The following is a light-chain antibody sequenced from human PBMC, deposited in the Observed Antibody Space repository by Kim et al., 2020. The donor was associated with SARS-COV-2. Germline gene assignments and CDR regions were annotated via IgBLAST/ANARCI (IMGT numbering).Light chain of an antibody. CDR3: QAWDSSTVV. Sequence: SYELTQPPSVSVAPGQTASITCSGDKLGNRYVCWYQQKPGQSPVLVVSQDDKRPSGIPERFSGSNSGNTATLTITGTQALDEADYYCQAWDSSTVVFGGG. J-gene: IGLJ3*02. CDR1: KLGNRY. CDR2: QDD. V-gene: IGLV3-1*01.